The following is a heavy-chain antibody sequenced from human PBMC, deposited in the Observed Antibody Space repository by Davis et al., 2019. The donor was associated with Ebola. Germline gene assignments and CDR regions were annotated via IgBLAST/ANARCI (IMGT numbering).Heavy chain of an antibody. D-gene: IGHD1-26*01. CDR2: TYYRSKWYN. CDR1: GDSVSSNSAA. V-gene: IGHV6-1*01. Sequence: SETLSLTCAISGDSVSSNSAAWNWIRQSPSRGLEWLGRTYYRSKWYNDYAVSVKSRITINPDTSKNQFSLQLNSVTPEDTAVYYCARQSGSYTFPSPFDYWGQGTLVTVSS. CDR3: ARQSGSYTFPSPFDY. J-gene: IGHJ4*02.